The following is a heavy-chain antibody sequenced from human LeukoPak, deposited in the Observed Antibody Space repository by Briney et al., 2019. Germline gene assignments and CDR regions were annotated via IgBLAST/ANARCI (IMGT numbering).Heavy chain of an antibody. CDR2: ISSSSSYL. D-gene: IGHD6-19*01. V-gene: IGHV3-21*01. Sequence: PGGSLRLSCAASGFTFSSYSMNWVRQAPGKGLEWVSSISSSSSYLFFADSVKGRFSISRDNTKNSLYLQMSGLRAEDTAVCYCARDAVTGYSSGWYKPFPFDSWGQGTLVTVSS. J-gene: IGHJ4*02. CDR1: GFTFSSYS. CDR3: ARDAVTGYSSGWYKPFPFDS.